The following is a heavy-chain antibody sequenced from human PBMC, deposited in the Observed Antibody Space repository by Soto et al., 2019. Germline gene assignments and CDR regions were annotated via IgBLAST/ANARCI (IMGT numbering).Heavy chain of an antibody. J-gene: IGHJ2*01. CDR3: ATSYGDYEGWYFDL. Sequence: EVQLLESGGGLVQPGGSLRLSCAASGFTFSRHAMSWVRQAPGKGLEWVSAISGSGGSTYYADSVKGRFTISRDNSKNTLYLQMNSLRAEDTAVYYCATSYGDYEGWYFDLWGRGTLVTFSS. D-gene: IGHD4-17*01. CDR1: GFTFSRHA. CDR2: ISGSGGST. V-gene: IGHV3-23*01.